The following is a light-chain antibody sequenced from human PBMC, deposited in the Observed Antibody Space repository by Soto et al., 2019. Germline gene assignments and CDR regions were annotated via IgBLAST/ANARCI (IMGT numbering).Light chain of an antibody. Sequence: DIPMTQSPSSLSASVGDRVAITCRASQHIGNYLSWYAQKVGQAPKLLIYGAFNLQSGVPSRFSGSGSGTHFNLTISSLQPEDFATYYCQQSDSIPFTFGQGTQLEMK. CDR2: GAF. CDR3: QQSDSIPFT. V-gene: IGKV1-39*01. J-gene: IGKJ2*01. CDR1: QHIGNY.